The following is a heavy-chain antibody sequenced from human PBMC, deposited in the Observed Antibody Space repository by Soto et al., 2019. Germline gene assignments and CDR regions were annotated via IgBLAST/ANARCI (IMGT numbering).Heavy chain of an antibody. CDR3: VFEGNCRSTCCSVDEGFDI. Sequence: SETLSLTCAVYGGSFSGYYWSWIRQPPGKGLEWIGEINHSGSTNYNPSLKSRVTISVDTSKNQFSLKLSSVTAADTAVYYCVFEGNCRSTCCSVDEGFDIWGQGTMVTVSS. CDR2: INHSGST. D-gene: IGHD2-2*01. J-gene: IGHJ3*02. CDR1: GGSFSGYY. V-gene: IGHV4-34*01.